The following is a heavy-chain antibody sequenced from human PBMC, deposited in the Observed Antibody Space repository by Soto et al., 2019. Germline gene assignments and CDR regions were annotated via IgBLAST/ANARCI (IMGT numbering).Heavy chain of an antibody. D-gene: IGHD3-9*01. CDR1: GGSFSGYY. V-gene: IGHV4-34*01. CDR3: ASLRHILTGTAPYMDV. Sequence: PSETLSLTCAVYGGSFSGYYWSWVRQPPGKGLEWIGEINHSGSTNYNPSLKSRVTISVDTSKNQFSLKLSSVTAADTAVYYCASLRHILTGTAPYMDVWGKGTRVTVSS. CDR2: INHSGST. J-gene: IGHJ6*03.